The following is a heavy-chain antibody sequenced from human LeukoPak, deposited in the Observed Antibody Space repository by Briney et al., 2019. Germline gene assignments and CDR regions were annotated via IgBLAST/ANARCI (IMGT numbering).Heavy chain of an antibody. CDR2: ISYDGSNK. Sequence: GRSLRLSCAASGFTFSSYAMHWVRQAPGKGLEWVAVISYDGSNKYYADSVKGRFTTSRDNSKNTLYLQMNSLRAEDTAVYYCARDWSDYGDYVSLFDYWGQGTLVTVSS. CDR3: ARDWSDYGDYVSLFDY. V-gene: IGHV3-30-3*01. CDR1: GFTFSSYA. J-gene: IGHJ4*02. D-gene: IGHD4-17*01.